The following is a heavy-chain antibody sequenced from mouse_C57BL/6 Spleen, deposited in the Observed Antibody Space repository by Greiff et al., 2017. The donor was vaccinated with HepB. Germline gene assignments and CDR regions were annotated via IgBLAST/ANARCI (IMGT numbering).Heavy chain of an antibody. CDR3: ASRYYWFAY. Sequence: EVQVVESGPELVKPGASVKMSCKASGYTFTDYNMHWVKQSHGKSLEWIGYINPNNGGTSYNQKFKGKATLTVNKSSSTAYMELRSLTSEDSAVYYCASRYYWFAYWGQGTLVTVSA. CDR1: GYTFTDYN. J-gene: IGHJ3*01. D-gene: IGHD2-12*01. V-gene: IGHV1-22*01. CDR2: INPNNGGT.